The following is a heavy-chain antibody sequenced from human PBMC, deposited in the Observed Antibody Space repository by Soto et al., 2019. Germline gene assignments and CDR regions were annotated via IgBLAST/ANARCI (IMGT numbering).Heavy chain of an antibody. CDR2: IYHSGST. CDR3: ARVPDR. J-gene: IGHJ5*02. D-gene: IGHD2-2*01. V-gene: IGHV4-30-2*01. CDR1: GGSISSDGYS. Sequence: QLQLQECGSGLVKPSQTLSLTCAVSGGSISSDGYSWSWIRQPPGKGLEWIGYIYHSGSTYYNPSLKSRVTISVDRSKNQFSLKLSSVTAADTAVYYCARVPDRWGQGTLVTVSS.